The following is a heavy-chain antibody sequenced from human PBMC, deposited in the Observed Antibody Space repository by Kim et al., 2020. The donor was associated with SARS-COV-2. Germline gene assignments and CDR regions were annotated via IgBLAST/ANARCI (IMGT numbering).Heavy chain of an antibody. D-gene: IGHD6-19*01. J-gene: IGHJ3*02. CDR2: IRSKANSYAT. CDR3: TRVNPIAGGWYDALDI. CDR1: GFTLSGST. Sequence: GGSLRLSCAASGFTLSGSTVHWVRQASGKGLERVGRIRSKANSYATAYAASVKNRFTISRDDSKNTAYLQMNSLKTEDTAVYYCTRVNPIAGGWYDALDIWGQGTVVTVSS. V-gene: IGHV3-73*01.